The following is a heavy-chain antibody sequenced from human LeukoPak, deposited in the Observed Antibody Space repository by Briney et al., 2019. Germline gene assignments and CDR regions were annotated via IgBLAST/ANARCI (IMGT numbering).Heavy chain of an antibody. J-gene: IGHJ4*02. V-gene: IGHV1-8*03. CDR2: VNPSTGDT. Sequence: ASVKVSSKASGYTFSSYEIHWVRQATGQGPEWMGRVNPSTGDTTYGQKFQDRISITRDTSRRSSDMELNTLRSEDTAIYYCARLRFSSSGSNFDYWGQGTLVTVSS. D-gene: IGHD6-19*01. CDR3: ARLRFSSSGSNFDY. CDR1: GYTFSSYE.